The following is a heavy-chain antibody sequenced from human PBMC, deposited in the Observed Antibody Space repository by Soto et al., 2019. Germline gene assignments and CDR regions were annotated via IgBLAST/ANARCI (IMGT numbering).Heavy chain of an antibody. V-gene: IGHV3-30-3*01. CDR1: GFTFSSYA. D-gene: IGHD2-8*01. CDR2: ISYDGGNK. J-gene: IGHJ3*02. Sequence: PGGSLRLSCAASGFTFSSYAMHWVRQAPGKGLEWVAVISYDGGNKYYADSVKGRFTISRDNSKNTLYLQMNSLRAEDTAVYYCARDFHGMVYANGFDAFDIWGQGTMVTVSS. CDR3: ARDFHGMVYANGFDAFDI.